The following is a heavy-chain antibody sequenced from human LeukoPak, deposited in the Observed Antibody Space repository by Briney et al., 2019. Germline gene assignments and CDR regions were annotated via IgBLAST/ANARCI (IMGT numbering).Heavy chain of an antibody. V-gene: IGHV1-2*02. CDR2: INPNSGGT. J-gene: IGHJ3*02. Sequence: ASVRVSCKASGYTFTSYGISWVRQAPGQGLEWMGWINPNSGGTNYAQKFQGRVTMTRDTSISTAYMELSRLRSDDTAVYYCARDLPARDDAFDIWGQGTMVTVSS. CDR3: ARDLPARDDAFDI. CDR1: GYTFTSYG.